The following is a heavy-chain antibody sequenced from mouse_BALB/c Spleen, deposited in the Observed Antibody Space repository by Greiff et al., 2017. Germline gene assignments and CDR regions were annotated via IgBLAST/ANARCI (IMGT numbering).Heavy chain of an antibody. V-gene: IGHV2-6-7*01. Sequence: VQGVESGPGLVAPSQSLSITCTVSGFSLTGYGVNWVRQPPGKGLEWLGMIWGDGSTDYNSALKSRLSISKDNSKSQVFLKMNSLQTDDTARYYCARGGLRRRDYYAMDYWGQGTSVTVSS. CDR3: ARGGLRRRDYYAMDY. D-gene: IGHD2-2*01. CDR1: GFSLTGYG. J-gene: IGHJ4*01. CDR2: IWGDGST.